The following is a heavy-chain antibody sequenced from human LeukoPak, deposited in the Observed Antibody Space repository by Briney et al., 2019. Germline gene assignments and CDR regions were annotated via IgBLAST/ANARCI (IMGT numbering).Heavy chain of an antibody. CDR2: ICYSGST. Sequence: SETLSLTCTVSGGSISSYYWSWIRQPPGKGLEWIGYICYSGSTNYNPSLKSRVTISVDTSKNQFSLKLSSVTAADTAVYYCARSAGGMDVWGQGTTVTVSS. J-gene: IGHJ6*02. CDR1: GGSISSYY. CDR3: ARSAGGMDV. V-gene: IGHV4-59*01. D-gene: IGHD3-10*01.